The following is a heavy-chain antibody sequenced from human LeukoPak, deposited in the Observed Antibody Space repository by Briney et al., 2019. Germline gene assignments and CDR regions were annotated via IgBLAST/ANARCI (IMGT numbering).Heavy chain of an antibody. CDR1: GYTFTVYY. J-gene: IGHJ4*02. CDR3: ARDGSGITY. V-gene: IGHV1-2*02. D-gene: IGHD3-10*01. Sequence: ASVKVSCKASGYTFTVYYMHWVRQAPGQGIEWMGWINPNSGGTNYAQKFQGRVTITRHTAITTASLHLSRLRSDDTAVYYCARDGSGITYWGQGTLVTVSS. CDR2: INPNSGGT.